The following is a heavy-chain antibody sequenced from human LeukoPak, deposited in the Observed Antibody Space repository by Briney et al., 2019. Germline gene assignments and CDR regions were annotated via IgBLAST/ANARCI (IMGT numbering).Heavy chain of an antibody. CDR3: AREISGGIAARPLSY. V-gene: IGHV7-4-1*02. J-gene: IGHJ4*02. CDR1: GYTFTSYA. Sequence: ASVKVSCKASGYTFTSYAMDWVRQAPGQGLEWMGWINTNTGNPTYAQGFTGRFVFSLDTSVSTVYLQISSLKAEDTAVYYCAREISGGIAARPLSYWGQGTLVTVSS. CDR2: INTNTGNP. D-gene: IGHD6-6*01.